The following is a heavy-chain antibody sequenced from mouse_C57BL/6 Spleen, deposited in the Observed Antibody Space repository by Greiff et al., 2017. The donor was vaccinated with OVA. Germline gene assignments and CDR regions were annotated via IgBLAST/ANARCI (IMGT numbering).Heavy chain of an antibody. CDR3: ARAHYGNKRFDY. J-gene: IGHJ2*01. Sequence: QVQLQQPGAELVKPGASVKMSCKASGYTFTSYWITWVKQRPGQGLEWIGDIYPGSGSTNYNEKFKSKATLTVDTSSSTAYMQLSSLTSEDSAAFDCARAHYGNKRFDYWGQGTTLTVSS. V-gene: IGHV1-55*01. CDR1: GYTFTSYW. CDR2: IYPGSGST. D-gene: IGHD2-1*01.